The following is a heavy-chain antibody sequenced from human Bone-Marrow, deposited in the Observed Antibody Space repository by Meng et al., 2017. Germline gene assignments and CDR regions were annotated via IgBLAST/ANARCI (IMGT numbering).Heavy chain of an antibody. Sequence: QGRLQEPGQGLVKPSQTLSLTCTVSGGSISSGGYYWSWIRQHPGKGLEWIGYIYYSGSTYYNPSLKSRVTISVDTSKNQFSLKLSSVTAADTAVYYCARGTYYYGSGSYLSPDYWGQGTLVTVSS. D-gene: IGHD3-10*01. J-gene: IGHJ4*02. V-gene: IGHV4-31*03. CDR2: IYYSGST. CDR1: GGSISSGGYY. CDR3: ARGTYYYGSGSYLSPDY.